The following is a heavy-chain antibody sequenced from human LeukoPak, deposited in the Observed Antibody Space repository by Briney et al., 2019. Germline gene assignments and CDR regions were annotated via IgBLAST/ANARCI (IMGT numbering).Heavy chain of an antibody. CDR2: INPNSGGT. V-gene: IGHV1-2*02. CDR1: GYTFTGYY. Sequence: EASVKVSCKASGYTFTGYYMHWVRQAPGQGLEWMGWINPNSGGTNYAQKFQGRVTMTRDTSISTAYMELSRLRPDDTAVYYCARGPRWQLVHFDYWGQGTLVTVSS. D-gene: IGHD6-6*01. J-gene: IGHJ4*02. CDR3: ARGPRWQLVHFDY.